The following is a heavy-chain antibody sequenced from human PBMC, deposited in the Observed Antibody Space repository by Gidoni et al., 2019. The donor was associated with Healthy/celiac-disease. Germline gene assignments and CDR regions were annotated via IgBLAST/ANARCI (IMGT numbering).Heavy chain of an antibody. Sequence: QVQLVQSGAEVKKPGSSVKVSCKASGGTFSSYATSWGRQAPGHGLEWMGGIIPIVGTANYAQKFQGRVTITADESTSTAYMELSSLRSEDTAVYYCAMRDSGSYRYLLDVWGQGTTVTVSS. D-gene: IGHD1-26*01. CDR2: IIPIVGTA. V-gene: IGHV1-69*01. CDR1: GGTFSSYA. CDR3: AMRDSGSYRYLLDV. J-gene: IGHJ6*02.